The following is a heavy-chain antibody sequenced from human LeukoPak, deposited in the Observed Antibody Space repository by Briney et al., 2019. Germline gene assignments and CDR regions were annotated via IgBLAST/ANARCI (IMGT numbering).Heavy chain of an antibody. V-gene: IGHV4-4*07. CDR2: IYTSGST. Sequence: SSETLSLTCTVSGGSISSYYWSWIRQPAGKELEWIGRIYTSGSTNYNPSLKGRVTMSVDTSKNQFSLQLNSVTPEDTAVYYCARWNHGFHWFDPWGQGTLVTVSS. CDR3: ARWNHGFHWFDP. J-gene: IGHJ5*02. CDR1: GGSISSYY. D-gene: IGHD1-14*01.